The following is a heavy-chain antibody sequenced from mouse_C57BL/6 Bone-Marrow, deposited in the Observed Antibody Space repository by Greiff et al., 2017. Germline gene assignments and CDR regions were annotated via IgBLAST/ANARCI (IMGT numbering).Heavy chain of an antibody. J-gene: IGHJ4*01. CDR3: ARLDSSGYVGAMDY. V-gene: IGHV5-2*01. D-gene: IGHD3-2*02. CDR2: INSDGGST. CDR1: EYEFPSHD. Sequence: EVKLMESGGGLVQPGESLKLSCESNEYEFPSHDMSWVRKTPEKRLELVAAINSDGGSTYYPDTMERRFIISRDNTKKTLYLQMSSLRSEDTALYYCARLDSSGYVGAMDYWGQGTSVTVSS.